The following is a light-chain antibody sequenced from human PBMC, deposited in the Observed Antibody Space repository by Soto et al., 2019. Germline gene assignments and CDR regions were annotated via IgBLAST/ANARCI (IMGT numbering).Light chain of an antibody. J-gene: IGKJ1*01. CDR2: DAS. CDR1: QTVSSTY. CDR3: EQYGISPPWT. Sequence: ELVLTQSPGTLSLSPGERATLSCRASQTVSSTYLAWYQQKPGQAPRLLIYDASSRATGIPDRFSGSGSGTDFTLTISRLEPEDFAVYYCEQYGISPPWTFGQGTKVDIK. V-gene: IGKV3-20*01.